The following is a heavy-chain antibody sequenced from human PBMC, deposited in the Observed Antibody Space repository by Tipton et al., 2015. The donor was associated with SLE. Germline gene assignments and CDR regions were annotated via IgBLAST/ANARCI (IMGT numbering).Heavy chain of an antibody. Sequence: QLVQSGAEVKKPGESLKISCKASGYTFSSYRIGWVRQMPGKGLEWMGIIHPDDTDTRYSPPFQGQVTFSVDKSINTAYLQWSSLRASDTAMYFCALLKYSGPGPFDYWGQGTLVTVSS. D-gene: IGHD5-12*01. CDR3: ALLKYSGPGPFDY. CDR2: IHPDDTDT. V-gene: IGHV5-51*03. J-gene: IGHJ4*02. CDR1: GYTFSSYR.